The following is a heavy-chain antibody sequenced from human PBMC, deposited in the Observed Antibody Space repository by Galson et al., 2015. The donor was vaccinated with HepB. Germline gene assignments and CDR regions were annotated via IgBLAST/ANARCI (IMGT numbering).Heavy chain of an antibody. CDR3: TRLGDLSGYSSL. Sequence: SLRLSCAASGFTFSGSAMHWVRQASGRGLEWVGRIGSKANSYATAYAASVKGRFTISRDDSKNTAYMQMNSLKTEDAAVYYCTRLGDLSGYSSLWGQGTLVTVSS. CDR1: GFTFSGSA. V-gene: IGHV3-73*01. J-gene: IGHJ4*02. CDR2: IGSKANSYAT. D-gene: IGHD6-13*01.